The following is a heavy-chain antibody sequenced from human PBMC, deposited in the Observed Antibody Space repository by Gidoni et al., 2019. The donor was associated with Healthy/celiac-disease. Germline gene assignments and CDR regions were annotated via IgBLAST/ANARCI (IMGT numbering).Heavy chain of an antibody. Sequence: EVQLVESGGGLVQPGGSLRLSCAASGFTFSSYWMSWVRQAPGKGLEWVANIKQDGSEKYYVDSVKGRFTISRDNAKNSLYLQMNSLRAEDTAVYYCAREDSYGYTYYFDYWGQGTLVTVSS. CDR1: GFTFSSYW. D-gene: IGHD5-18*01. CDR3: AREDSYGYTYYFDY. J-gene: IGHJ4*02. V-gene: IGHV3-7*01. CDR2: IKQDGSEK.